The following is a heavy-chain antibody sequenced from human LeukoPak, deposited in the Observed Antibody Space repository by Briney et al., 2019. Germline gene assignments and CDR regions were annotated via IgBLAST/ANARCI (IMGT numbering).Heavy chain of an antibody. D-gene: IGHD2/OR15-2a*01. CDR2: IYTSGST. Sequence: SETLSLTCTVSGGSISSYYWSWIRQPAGKGLEWIGRIYTSGSTNYNPSLKSRVTISVDKSKNQFSLKLSSVTAADTAVYYCARDRSGVAATLHAFDIWAQGTMVTVSS. J-gene: IGHJ3*02. V-gene: IGHV4-4*07. CDR3: ARDRSGVAATLHAFDI. CDR1: GGSISSYY.